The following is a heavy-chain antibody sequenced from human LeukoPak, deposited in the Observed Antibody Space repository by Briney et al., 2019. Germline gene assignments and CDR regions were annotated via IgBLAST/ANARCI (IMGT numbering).Heavy chain of an antibody. CDR3: ARDNSYCSSTTCYYNWFDP. CDR2: IYTSGST. D-gene: IGHD2-2*01. CDR1: GSSISSGSHY. J-gene: IGHJ5*02. Sequence: SETLSLTCTVSGSSISSGSHYWSWIRQPAGKGLEWIGRIYTSGSTNYNPSLKSRVTMSVDTSKNQFSLKLSSVSAADTAVYYCARDNSYCSSTTCYYNWFDPWGQGTLVTVSS. V-gene: IGHV4-61*02.